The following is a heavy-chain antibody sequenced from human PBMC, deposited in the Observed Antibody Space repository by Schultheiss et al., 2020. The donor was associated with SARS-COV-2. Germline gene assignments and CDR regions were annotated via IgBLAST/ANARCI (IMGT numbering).Heavy chain of an antibody. D-gene: IGHD7-27*01. J-gene: IGHJ5*02. V-gene: IGHV3-23*01. CDR3: ARQGWGLNWFDP. CDR2: ISGSGGST. Sequence: GGSLRLSCAASGFTFSSYAMSWVRQAPGKGLEWVSAISGSGGSTYYADSVKGRFTISRDNSKNTLYLQMNSLRAEDTAVYYCARQGWGLNWFDPWGQGTLVTVSS. CDR1: GFTFSSYA.